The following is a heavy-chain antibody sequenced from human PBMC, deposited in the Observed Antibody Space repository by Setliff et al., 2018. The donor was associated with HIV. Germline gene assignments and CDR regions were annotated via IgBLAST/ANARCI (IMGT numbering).Heavy chain of an antibody. J-gene: IGHJ4*02. Sequence: GASVKVSCKTSGYTFINYGFICVRKAPGEGLEWMGWIGAIDGITNYALNLRERITLTTETSTSTAYMELRSLTSDDTAIYYCARAFRYGSGSPVDFWGQGNLVPVSS. CDR2: IGAIDGIT. CDR3: ARAFRYGSGSPVDF. D-gene: IGHD3-10*01. CDR1: GYTFINYG. V-gene: IGHV1-18*01.